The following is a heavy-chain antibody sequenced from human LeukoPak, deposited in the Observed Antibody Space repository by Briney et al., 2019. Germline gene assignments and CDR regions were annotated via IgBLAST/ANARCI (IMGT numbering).Heavy chain of an antibody. V-gene: IGHV3-7*01. CDR3: ARGPSRGGGYHAFDI. D-gene: IGHD2-15*01. CDR2: IKEDGSEK. Sequence: GGSLRLSCAPSGFTFSSYWMTWVRQAPGKGLEWVANIKEDGSEKYYVDSVKGRFTISRDNAKNSLYLQMNSLRAEDTALYYCARGPSRGGGYHAFDIWGQGTMVTVSS. CDR1: GFTFSSYW. J-gene: IGHJ3*02.